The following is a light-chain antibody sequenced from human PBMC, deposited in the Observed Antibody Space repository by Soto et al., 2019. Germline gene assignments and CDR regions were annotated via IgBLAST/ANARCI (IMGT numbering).Light chain of an antibody. V-gene: IGKV3-20*01. CDR2: GAS. Sequence: EIVLTQSPGTLSLSPGERATLSCRASQSVSSSYLAWYQQKPGQAPRLLIYGASSRATGIPDRFSGSWSWTDFNLTISRLEPEDFAVYYCQQYGSSPPITFGQGTRLEIK. CDR3: QQYGSSPPIT. CDR1: QSVSSSY. J-gene: IGKJ5*01.